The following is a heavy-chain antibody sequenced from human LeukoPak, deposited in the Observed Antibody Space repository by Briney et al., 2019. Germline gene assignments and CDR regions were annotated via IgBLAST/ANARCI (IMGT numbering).Heavy chain of an antibody. J-gene: IGHJ6*03. CDR1: RFTVNSNY. CDR3: SRDHDMDV. V-gene: IGHV3-66*01. Sequence: PGGSLRLSCAASRFTVNSNYMIWLRQAPGKGLEWVSVIYSGGSTYYADSVKGRFTIPRDNSENTLYLQMNSLRAEDTAVYYGSRDHDMDVWGKGTAVTISS. CDR2: IYSGGST.